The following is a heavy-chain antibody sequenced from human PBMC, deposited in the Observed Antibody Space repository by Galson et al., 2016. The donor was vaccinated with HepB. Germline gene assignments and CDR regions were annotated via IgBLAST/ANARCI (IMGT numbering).Heavy chain of an antibody. CDR3: ARQARNDYVEKYYFDY. D-gene: IGHD3-16*01. V-gene: IGHV5-51*01. Sequence: QSGAEVKKPGDSLKISCKGSGYSVSTYWIAWVRQMPGKGLEWMGIIYPGDSATRYSPSFQAQVTIPADKSIRTAYLQWSSLKASDPAMYYGARQARNDYVEKYYFDYWGQGTLVTVSS. CDR1: GYSVSTYW. CDR2: IYPGDSAT. J-gene: IGHJ4*02.